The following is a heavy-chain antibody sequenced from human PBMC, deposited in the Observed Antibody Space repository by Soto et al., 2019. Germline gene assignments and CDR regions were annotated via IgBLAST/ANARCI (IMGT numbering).Heavy chain of an antibody. J-gene: IGHJ3*02. D-gene: IGHD6-6*01. V-gene: IGHV3-33*08. CDR1: GFTFSSYG. CDR2: IWYDGSNK. Sequence: GESLKISCAASGFTFSSYGMHWVRQAPGKGLEWVAVIWYDGSNKYYADSVKGRFTISRDNSKNTLYLQMNSLRAEDTAVYYCAREYAAPDAFDIWGQGTMVTVSS. CDR3: AREYAAPDAFDI.